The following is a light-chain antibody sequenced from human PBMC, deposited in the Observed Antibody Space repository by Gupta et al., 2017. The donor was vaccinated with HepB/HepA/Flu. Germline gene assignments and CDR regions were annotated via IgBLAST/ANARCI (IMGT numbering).Light chain of an antibody. Sequence: QSALTQPASVSGSPGQSIPISCIGTNNDYVSWYQQHPGKAPKLMIYDVSNRPSGISDRFSGSKSGNTASLAISGLQTEDEADYYCSSYTGSRSWVFGGGTKLTVL. J-gene: IGLJ3*02. CDR2: DVS. V-gene: IGLV2-14*03. CDR1: NNDY. CDR3: SSYTGSRSWV.